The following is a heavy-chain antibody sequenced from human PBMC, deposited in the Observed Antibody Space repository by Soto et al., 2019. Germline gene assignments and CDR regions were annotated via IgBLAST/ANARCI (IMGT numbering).Heavy chain of an antibody. D-gene: IGHD2-15*01. CDR1: GFTFSDHN. V-gene: IGHV3-72*01. CDR3: ARGSSIRDATGHAFDI. Sequence: GASLSLSCASSGFTFSDHNMYGVRQAPGKGLEWVGRNRNKANSYTTEYAASVKGRVTISRDDSKNSVYMQMSSLKTEDTAVYYCARGSSIRDATGHAFDIWGQGTMVTVSS. CDR2: NRNKANSYTT. J-gene: IGHJ3*02.